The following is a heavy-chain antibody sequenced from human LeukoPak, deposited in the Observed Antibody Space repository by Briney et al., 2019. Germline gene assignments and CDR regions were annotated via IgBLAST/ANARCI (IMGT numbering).Heavy chain of an antibody. Sequence: ASVKVSCKASGYTFTGYYMHWVRQAPGQGLEWMGWINPNSGGTNYAQKFQGRVTMTRDTSISTAYMELSRLRSDDTAVYYCARDRGGWLHLGNWFDPWGQGTLVTVSS. V-gene: IGHV1-2*02. CDR3: ARDRGGWLHLGNWFDP. CDR1: GYTFTGYY. J-gene: IGHJ5*02. CDR2: INPNSGGT. D-gene: IGHD5-24*01.